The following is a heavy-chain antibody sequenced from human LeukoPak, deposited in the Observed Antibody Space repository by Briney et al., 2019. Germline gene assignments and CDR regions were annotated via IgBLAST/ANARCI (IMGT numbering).Heavy chain of an antibody. J-gene: IGHJ4*02. Sequence: GGSLRLSCGASGFLFSIYEMHWVRQAPGEGLVWVSYISSCGSNILCAVYVKGRFSISSENAKNSLYLEMNSLRAEDTAVYYCARDYGGSSPFDYWGQGTLVTVSS. CDR1: GFLFSIYE. CDR3: ARDYGGSSPFDY. V-gene: IGHV3-48*03. D-gene: IGHD4-23*01. CDR2: ISSCGSNI.